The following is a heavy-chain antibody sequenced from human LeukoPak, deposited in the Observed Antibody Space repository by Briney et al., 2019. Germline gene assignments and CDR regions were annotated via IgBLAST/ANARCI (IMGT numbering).Heavy chain of an antibody. V-gene: IGHV4-59*01. CDR2: VDHTGST. Sequence: PSETLSLTCTVSDDSITMYYWTWIRQPPGKGLEWIGYVDHTGSTKFNPSLNGRVSISRDTSNNFFSLRLRSVTAADTAVYFYARGRVSSSTWYSTYYYFFYMDFWGKGTTVTVSS. CDR3: ARGRVSSSTWYSTYYYFFYMDF. J-gene: IGHJ6*03. CDR1: DDSITMYY. D-gene: IGHD4-11*01.